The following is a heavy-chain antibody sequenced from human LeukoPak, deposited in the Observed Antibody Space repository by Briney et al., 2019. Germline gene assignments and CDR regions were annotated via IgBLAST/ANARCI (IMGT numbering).Heavy chain of an antibody. J-gene: IGHJ4*02. CDR3: MRHEEEDGYNAKPFDF. Sequence: SETLSLTCTVSGGSISNSNYYWGWVRQPPGKGLEWVGTIYYSGNTYYTPSLKSRVTISVDPSKNQFSLRLSSRTAADTAVYFCMRHEEEDGYNAKPFDFWGQGTLVTVSS. V-gene: IGHV4-39*01. D-gene: IGHD5-24*01. CDR1: GGSISNSNYY. CDR2: IYYSGNT.